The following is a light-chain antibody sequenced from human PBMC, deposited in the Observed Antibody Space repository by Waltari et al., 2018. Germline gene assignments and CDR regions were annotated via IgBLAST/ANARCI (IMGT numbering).Light chain of an antibody. CDR3: AVWDDSLLGRV. J-gene: IGLJ3*02. CDR1: NSNIGSNP. Sequence: QSVLTQPPSASGTPGQRVTISCSGSNSNIGSNPVNWYQQFPGTAPKLLIYTNNQRPSGFPDRFSGSKSGPSASLAISGLQSEDEAAYYCAVWDDSLLGRVFGGGTELTVL. CDR2: TNN. V-gene: IGLV1-44*01.